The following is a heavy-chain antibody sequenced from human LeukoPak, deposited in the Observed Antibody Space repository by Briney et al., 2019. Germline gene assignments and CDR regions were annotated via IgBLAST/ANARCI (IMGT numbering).Heavy chain of an antibody. CDR2: IYYSGST. D-gene: IGHD1-26*01. CDR3: ARGSGILDY. J-gene: IGHJ4*02. CDR1: GGSISIYY. V-gene: IGHV4-59*01. Sequence: PSETLSLTCTVSGGSISIYYWSWIRQPPGKGLEWIGYIYYSGSTNYNPSLKSRVTISVDTSKNQFSLKLSSVTAADTAVYYCARGSGILDYWGQGTLVTVSS.